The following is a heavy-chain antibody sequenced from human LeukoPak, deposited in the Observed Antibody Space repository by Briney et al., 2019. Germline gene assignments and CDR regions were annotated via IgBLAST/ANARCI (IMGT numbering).Heavy chain of an antibody. D-gene: IGHD3-10*01. V-gene: IGHV1-18*04. CDR1: GYTFTSYG. J-gene: IGHJ4*02. CDR2: ISAYNGNT. Sequence: GASVKVSCKASGYTFTSYGISWVRQAPGQGLEWMGWISAYNGNTNYAQKLQGRVTMTTDTSTGTAYMELRSLRSDDTAVYYCARQGRGVTTYYFDYWGQGTLVTVSS. CDR3: ARQGRGVTTYYFDY.